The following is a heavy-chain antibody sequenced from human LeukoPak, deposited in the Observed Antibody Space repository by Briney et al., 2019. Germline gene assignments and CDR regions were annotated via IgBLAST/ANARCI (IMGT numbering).Heavy chain of an antibody. CDR3: AKDVPHDYGDLPVDY. CDR1: GFTFSSYG. CDR2: ISGSGGST. J-gene: IGHJ4*02. Sequence: GGSLRLSCAASGFTFSSYGMSWVRQVPGKGLEWVSAISGSGGSTYYADSVKGRFTISRDNSKNTLYLQMNSLRAEDTAVYYCAKDVPHDYGDLPVDYWGQGTLVTVSS. V-gene: IGHV3-23*01. D-gene: IGHD4-17*01.